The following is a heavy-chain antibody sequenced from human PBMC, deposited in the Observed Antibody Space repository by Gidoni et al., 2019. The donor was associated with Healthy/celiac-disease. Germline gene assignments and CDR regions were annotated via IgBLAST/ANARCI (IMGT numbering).Heavy chain of an antibody. CDR1: VFTFSSYA. J-gene: IGHJ6*02. Sequence: EVQLLESGGGLVQPGGSLRLSCAASVFTFSSYAMSWVRQAPGKGLGWVSAISGSGGSTYYADSVKGRFTISRDNSKNTLYLQMNSLRAEDTAVYYCAKEQLLWFGELLYLDVWGQGTTVTVSS. D-gene: IGHD3-10*01. CDR2: ISGSGGST. CDR3: AKEQLLWFGELLYLDV. V-gene: IGHV3-23*01.